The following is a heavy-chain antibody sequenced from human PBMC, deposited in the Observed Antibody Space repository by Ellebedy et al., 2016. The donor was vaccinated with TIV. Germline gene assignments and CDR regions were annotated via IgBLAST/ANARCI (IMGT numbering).Heavy chain of an antibody. D-gene: IGHD2-21*01. CDR2: IYSGGST. Sequence: PSETLSLTCTVSGGSISSYYWSWVRQAPGKGLEWVSIIYSGGSTYYADSVKGRFTISRDNSKNTLYLQMNSLRAEDMAMYYCARWGEGKRADYWGQGTLVTVSS. CDR3: ARWGEGKRADY. CDR1: GGSISSYY. V-gene: IGHV3-66*01. J-gene: IGHJ4*02.